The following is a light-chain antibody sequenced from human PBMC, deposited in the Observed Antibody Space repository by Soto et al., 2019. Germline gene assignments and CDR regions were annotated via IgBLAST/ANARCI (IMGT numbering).Light chain of an antibody. Sequence: NPLTHSLYSLSASVGARVTITFRANQAITSALAWYQQKPGKPPKLIIHDASTWQSGVPARFSGTASGTDFTLTISRLQPEDFAAYYCQQFNDSPVTFGPGTKVDIK. CDR1: QAITSA. CDR3: QQFNDSPVT. J-gene: IGKJ3*01. V-gene: IGKV1D-13*01. CDR2: DAS.